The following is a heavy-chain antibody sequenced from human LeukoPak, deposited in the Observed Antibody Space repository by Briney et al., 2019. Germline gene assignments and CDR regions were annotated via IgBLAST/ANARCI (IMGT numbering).Heavy chain of an antibody. Sequence: GGSLRLSCAASGFTFSSYWMAWVRQAPGKGLEWVANIKQDASVKQYVDSVKGRFTISRDNADNSVYLQMNSLRIEDAAVYYCARDVVGALDYWGQGTLVTVSS. CDR3: ARDVVGALDY. J-gene: IGHJ4*02. V-gene: IGHV3-7*01. CDR2: IKQDASVK. CDR1: GFTFSSYW. D-gene: IGHD2-15*01.